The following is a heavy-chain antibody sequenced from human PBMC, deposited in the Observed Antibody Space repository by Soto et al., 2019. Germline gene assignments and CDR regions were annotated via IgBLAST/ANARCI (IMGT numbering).Heavy chain of an antibody. CDR1: GFTFSSYA. Sequence: GGSLRLSCAASGFTFSSYAMSRVRQAPGKGLEWVSAISGSGGSTYYADSVKGRFTISRDNSKNTLYLQMNSLRAEDTAVYYCAKVLGSGSPELYYYYGMDVWGQGTTVTVSS. J-gene: IGHJ6*02. CDR3: AKVLGSGSPELYYYYGMDV. V-gene: IGHV3-23*01. CDR2: ISGSGGST. D-gene: IGHD3-10*02.